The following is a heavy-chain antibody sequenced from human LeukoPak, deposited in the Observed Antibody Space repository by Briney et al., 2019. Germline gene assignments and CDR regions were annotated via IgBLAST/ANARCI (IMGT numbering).Heavy chain of an antibody. CDR1: EFTFRSYE. CDR2: ISSTGNTI. Sequence: PGGSLRLSCAASEFTFRSYEMNWVRQAPGKGLEWISYISSTGNTIYYVDSVKGRFTISRDNAKNSLYLQMNSLRDEDTAVYYCARVGCSSTSCYVLDYWGQGTLVTVSS. V-gene: IGHV3-48*03. J-gene: IGHJ4*02. CDR3: ARVGCSSTSCYVLDY. D-gene: IGHD2-2*01.